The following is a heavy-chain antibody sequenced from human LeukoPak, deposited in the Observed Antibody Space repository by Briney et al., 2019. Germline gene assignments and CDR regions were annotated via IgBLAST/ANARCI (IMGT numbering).Heavy chain of an antibody. CDR3: ARGGPRLYYYYMDV. V-gene: IGHV4-59*01. CDR2: IDHTGIT. CDR1: DDSITIYY. J-gene: IGHJ6*03. Sequence: SETLSLTCTVSDDSITIYYWSWIRQPPGKGLEWIGYIDHTGITNYNPSLNSRVTISRDTSKNHFSLELSSATAADTAMYYCARGGPRLYYYYMDVWGKGTTVTISS. D-gene: IGHD3-22*01.